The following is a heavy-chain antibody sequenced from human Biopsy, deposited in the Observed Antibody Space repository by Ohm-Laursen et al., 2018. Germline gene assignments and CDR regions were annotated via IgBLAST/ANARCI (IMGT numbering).Heavy chain of an antibody. CDR1: GYTFSSYW. D-gene: IGHD2-2*01. V-gene: IGHV3-74*01. CDR2: INRDGSST. CDR3: AREGYCSRTSCYTDY. Sequence: SLRLSCTASGYTFSSYWMHWVRQAPGKGLVWVSRINRDGSSTTYADSAKGRFTISRDSAKNTLYLQMNSLRAEDTAVYYCAREGYCSRTSCYTDYWGQGTLVTVSS. J-gene: IGHJ4*02.